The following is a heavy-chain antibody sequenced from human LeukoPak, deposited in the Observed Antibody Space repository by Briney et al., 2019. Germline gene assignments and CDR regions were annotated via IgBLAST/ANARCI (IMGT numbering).Heavy chain of an antibody. J-gene: IGHJ3*02. Sequence: PGGSLRLSCAASGFTFSSYGMSWVRQAPGKGLEWVSAISGSGGSTYYADSVKGRFTISRDNSKNTLYLQMNSLRAEDTAVYYCARESRLLGDAFDIWGQGTMVTVSS. V-gene: IGHV3-23*01. CDR3: ARESRLLGDAFDI. D-gene: IGHD3-10*01. CDR1: GFTFSSYG. CDR2: ISGSGGST.